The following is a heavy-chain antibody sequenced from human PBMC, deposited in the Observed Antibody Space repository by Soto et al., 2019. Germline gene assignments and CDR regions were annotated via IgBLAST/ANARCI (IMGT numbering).Heavy chain of an antibody. CDR3: ARAGCDGGRCYTLVGLRYGMDV. Sequence: QVQLVESGGGVVQPGRSLRLSCAASGFTFSSYAMYWVRQAPGKGLAWVAVISYDGSNKYYADSVKGRFTISRDNSKNTLYLQMNSLRAEDTAVYYCARAGCDGGRCYTLVGLRYGMDVWGQGTTVTVSS. J-gene: IGHJ6*02. V-gene: IGHV3-30-3*01. D-gene: IGHD2-15*01. CDR2: ISYDGSNK. CDR1: GFTFSSYA.